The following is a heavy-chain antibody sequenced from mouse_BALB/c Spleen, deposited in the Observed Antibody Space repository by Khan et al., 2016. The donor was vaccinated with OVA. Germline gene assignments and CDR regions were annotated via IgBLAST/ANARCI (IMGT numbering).Heavy chain of an antibody. D-gene: IGHD2-14*01. CDR3: TRASSYDGYDGYAMDY. V-gene: IGHV1S81*02. J-gene: IGHJ4*01. CDR1: GYTFTSYY. CDR2: INPSNGGT. Sequence: QVQLQQPGAELVKPGASVKLSCKASGYTFTSYYMYWVKQRPGQGLEWIGGINPSNGGTNFNEKFKSKATLTVDKSSSTAYMQLSSLTSEDSAVYYCTRASSYDGYDGYAMDYWGQGTTVTVSS.